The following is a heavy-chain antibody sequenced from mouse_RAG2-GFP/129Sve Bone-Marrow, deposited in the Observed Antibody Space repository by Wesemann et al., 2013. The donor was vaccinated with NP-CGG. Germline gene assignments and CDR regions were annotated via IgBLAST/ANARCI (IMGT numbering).Heavy chain of an antibody. J-gene: IGHJ2*01. V-gene: IGHV1S137*01. CDR3: ARWGGVFDY. CDR2: ISTYYGDA. CDR1: GYTFTDYA. Sequence: QVQLQQSGAELVRPGVSVKISCKGSGYTFTDYAMHWVKQSHAKSLEWIGVISTYYGDASYNQKFKGKATMTVDKSSSTAYMELARLTSEDSAIYYCARWGGVFDYWGQGTTLTVSS. D-gene: IGHD1-1*02.